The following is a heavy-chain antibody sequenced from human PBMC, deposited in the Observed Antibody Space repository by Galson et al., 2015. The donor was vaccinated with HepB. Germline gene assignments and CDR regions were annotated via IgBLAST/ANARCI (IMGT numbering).Heavy chain of an antibody. CDR2: IYSGGTT. D-gene: IGHD5-24*01. CDR3: ASGRDIYERHFDY. CDR1: GFTFSSYA. Sequence: SLRLSCAASGFTFSSYAMSWVRQAPGKGLEWVSVIYSGGTTYYADSVKGRFAISRDNSKNTLYLQMNSLRAEDTAVYHCASGRDIYERHFDYWGQGTLVTVSS. V-gene: IGHV3-66*01. J-gene: IGHJ4*02.